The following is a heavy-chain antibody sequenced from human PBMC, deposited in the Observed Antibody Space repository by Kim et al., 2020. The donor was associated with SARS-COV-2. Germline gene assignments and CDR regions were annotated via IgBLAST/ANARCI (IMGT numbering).Heavy chain of an antibody. CDR1: GYTFTSYY. V-gene: IGHV1-46*01. Sequence: ASVKVSCKASGYTFTSYYMHWVRQAPGQGLEWMGIINPSGGSTSYAQKFQGRVTMTRDTSTSTVYMELSSLRSEDTAVYYCARDYYDSSGYYRAVDYWGQGTLVTVSS. J-gene: IGHJ4*02. CDR3: ARDYYDSSGYYRAVDY. D-gene: IGHD3-22*01. CDR2: INPSGGST.